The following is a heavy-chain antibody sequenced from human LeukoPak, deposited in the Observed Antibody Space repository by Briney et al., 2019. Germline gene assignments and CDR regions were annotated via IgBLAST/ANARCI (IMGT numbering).Heavy chain of an antibody. Sequence: SETLSLTCTVSGGSISNYYWSCIRQPAGKGLEWIGRIYTSGSTNYNSSLKSRLTMSVDTSKNQFSLKLSSVTAADTAVYYCARLRPMGGSFPDSFDIWGQGTMVTVSS. D-gene: IGHD1-26*01. J-gene: IGHJ3*02. V-gene: IGHV4-4*07. CDR1: GGSISNYY. CDR3: ARLRPMGGSFPDSFDI. CDR2: IYTSGST.